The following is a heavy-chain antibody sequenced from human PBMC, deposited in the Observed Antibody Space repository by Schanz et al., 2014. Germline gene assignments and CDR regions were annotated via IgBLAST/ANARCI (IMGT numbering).Heavy chain of an antibody. CDR2: ISSSSSTR. Sequence: QVQLVESGGGLVKPGGSLRLSCAASGFIFSDYYMAWIRQAPGKGLEWVSYISSSSSTRYYADSVKGRFTISRDNAKNSLFLHMNSLRAEDTAVYYCVRDILHRVYDSGSPWGQGTLVTVSS. CDR3: VRDILHRVYDSGSP. J-gene: IGHJ5*02. CDR1: GFIFSDYY. D-gene: IGHD3-10*01. V-gene: IGHV3-11*04.